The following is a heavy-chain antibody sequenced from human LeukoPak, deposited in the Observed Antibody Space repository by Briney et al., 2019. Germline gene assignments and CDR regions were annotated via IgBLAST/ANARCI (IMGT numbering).Heavy chain of an antibody. CDR1: GFTFRRNW. D-gene: IGHD1-26*01. J-gene: IGHJ4*02. Sequence: AGSLRLSCVGSGFTFRRNWMSWVRQAPGKGLEWVAYIKEDGTERYYVDSVKGRFTTSRDNAKNSLYLQMNSLRAEDTALYYCASIMVGATPPGFDYWGQGALVTVSS. CDR2: IKEDGTER. CDR3: ASIMVGATPPGFDY. V-gene: IGHV3-7*01.